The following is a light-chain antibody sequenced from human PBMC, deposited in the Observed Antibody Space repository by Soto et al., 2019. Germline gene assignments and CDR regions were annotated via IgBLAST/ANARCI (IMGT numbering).Light chain of an antibody. CDR3: VLYMGSGIWV. Sequence: QTVVTQEPSFSVSPGRTVTLTCGLSSGSVSASNYPSWYQQTPGQPPRTLIYSTNTRSSGVPDRFSASILGNKAALTITGDQADDECDYYCVLYMGSGIWVFGGGTKLTVL. J-gene: IGLJ3*02. CDR1: SGSVSASNY. V-gene: IGLV8-61*01. CDR2: STN.